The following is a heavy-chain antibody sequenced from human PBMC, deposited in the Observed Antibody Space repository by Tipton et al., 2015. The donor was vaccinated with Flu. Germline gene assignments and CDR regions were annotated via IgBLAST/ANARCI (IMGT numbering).Heavy chain of an antibody. CDR3: TGTAGGY. CDR1: GGSFSGNY. CDR2: IHHNGIT. D-gene: IGHD1/OR15-1a*01. J-gene: IGHJ4*02. V-gene: IGHV4-34*01. Sequence: TLSLTCAVYGGSFSGNYWTWTRQPPGKGLEWIVKIHHNGITNYNPSLKSRGTISVDTSKNHVSLTLSSLTAADIVTGTVTGTAGGYWGQGTLVTVSA.